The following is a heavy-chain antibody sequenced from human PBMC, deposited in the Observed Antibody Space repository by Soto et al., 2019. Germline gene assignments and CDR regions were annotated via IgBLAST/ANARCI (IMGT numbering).Heavy chain of an antibody. CDR3: ATGYSSGWYVQEAFDI. CDR1: GYTFTSYG. D-gene: IGHD6-19*01. CDR2: ISAYNGNT. J-gene: IGHJ3*02. V-gene: IGHV1-18*04. Sequence: VASVKVSCKASGYTFTSYGISWVRQAPGQGLEWMGWISAYNGNTNYAQKLQGRVTMTTDTSTSTAYMELRSLRSDDTAVYYCATGYSSGWYVQEAFDIWGQGTMVTVSS.